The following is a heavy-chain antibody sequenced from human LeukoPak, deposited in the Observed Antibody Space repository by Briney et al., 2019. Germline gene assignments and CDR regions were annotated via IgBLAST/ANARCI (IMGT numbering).Heavy chain of an antibody. CDR3: AGTVAASSDDWFDP. CDR1: GYSFNSYA. J-gene: IGHJ5*02. CDR2: MNPESGNT. D-gene: IGHD2-15*01. V-gene: IGHV1-8*01. Sequence: ASVKVSCKASGYSFNSYAINWVRQATGQGLEWMGWMNPESGNTGYVQKFQGRVTMTWNTSISTAYMELSSLRSEDTAVYYCAGTVAASSDDWFDPWGQGTLVTVSS.